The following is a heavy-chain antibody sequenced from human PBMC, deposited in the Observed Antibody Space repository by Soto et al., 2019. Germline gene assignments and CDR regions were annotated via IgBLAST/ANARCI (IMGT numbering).Heavy chain of an antibody. V-gene: IGHV1-69*12. Sequence: QVQLVQSGAEVKKPGSSVKVSCKASGGAFSKYAITWVRQAPGQGLEWMGGIIPMFATADYAQKSQGRVTISADESTSTAYMELSSLISDDTAVYYCARDRCFMTTPYYYPAMDVCGQGTTVTVSS. CDR2: IIPMFATA. D-gene: IGHD3-16*01. CDR3: ARDRCFMTTPYYYPAMDV. J-gene: IGHJ6*02. CDR1: GGAFSKYA.